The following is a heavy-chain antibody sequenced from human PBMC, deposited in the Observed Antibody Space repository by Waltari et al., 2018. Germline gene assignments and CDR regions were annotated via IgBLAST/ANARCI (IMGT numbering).Heavy chain of an antibody. V-gene: IGHV4-34*01. CDR1: GGSSSGDY. CDR3: ARGRRLKGYYGSGSFYYPFYGLDV. Sequence: QVQLQQWGTGLLKPSETLSLTCAVYGGSSSGDYWSWIRQPPGKGLEWIGEVNESGRTDYNPSLKSRITISVDTSKNQFSLKLSSVTAADTAVYYCARGRRLKGYYGSGSFYYPFYGLDVWGQGTTVIVSS. D-gene: IGHD3-10*01. J-gene: IGHJ6*02. CDR2: VNESGRT.